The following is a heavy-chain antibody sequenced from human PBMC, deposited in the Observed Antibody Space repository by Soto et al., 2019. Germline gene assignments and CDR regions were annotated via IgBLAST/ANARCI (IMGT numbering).Heavy chain of an antibody. Sequence: QITLKESGPTLVKPTQTLTLTCTFSGFSLSTSGVGVGWIRQPPGKALEWLALIYWDDDKRYSPSLKSRLTNTKDTTKNQGVLTMTNMDPVNTATYYCAHNSAGVVRHGFMIRWFDPWGQGTLVTVSS. J-gene: IGHJ5*02. CDR2: IYWDDDK. CDR3: AHNSAGVVRHGFMIRWFDP. CDR1: GFSLSTSGVG. V-gene: IGHV2-5*02. D-gene: IGHD3-3*01.